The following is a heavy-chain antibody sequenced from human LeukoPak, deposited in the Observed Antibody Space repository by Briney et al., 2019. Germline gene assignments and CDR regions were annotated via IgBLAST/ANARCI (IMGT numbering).Heavy chain of an antibody. D-gene: IGHD6-13*01. CDR3: ARGGLPVRLAAAGPNWFDP. CDR2: INPNSGGT. Sequence: GASVKVSCKASGYTFTGYYMHWVRQAPGQGLEWMGWINPNSGGTNYAQKFQGRVTMTRDTSISTAYMELSRLRSDDTAVYYCARGGLPVRLAAAGPNWFDPWGQGTLVTVSS. J-gene: IGHJ5*02. V-gene: IGHV1-2*02. CDR1: GYTFTGYY.